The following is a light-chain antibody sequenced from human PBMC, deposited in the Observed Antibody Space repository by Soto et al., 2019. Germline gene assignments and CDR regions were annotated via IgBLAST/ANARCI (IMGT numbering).Light chain of an antibody. CDR3: CSYTSSTTPL. CDR2: EVS. J-gene: IGLJ2*01. Sequence: QPVLAQPACVPSSPGQSITISCTGSTSDVGGYHYVSWYQQYPGEAPKLVISEVSNRPSGVSNRFSGSKSGNTASLTISGLQAEDEADYYCCSYTSSTTPLFGGGNKVT. CDR1: TSDVGGYHY. V-gene: IGLV2-14*01.